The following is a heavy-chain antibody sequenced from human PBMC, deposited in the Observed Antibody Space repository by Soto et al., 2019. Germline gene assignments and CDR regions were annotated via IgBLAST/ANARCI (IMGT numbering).Heavy chain of an antibody. CDR2: IYYIGSA. V-gene: IGHV4-31*03. D-gene: IGHD2-21*01. Sequence: PSETLSLTCTVSGGSITSDNYYWTWIRHHPGKGLEWIGYIYYIGSAYYNPSLKSRTVISADTSGRQFSLQLTSVTAADTAMYYCARRVSASAGSWFDPWGQGTLVTGSS. CDR3: ARRVSASAGSWFDP. J-gene: IGHJ5*02. CDR1: GGSITSDNYY.